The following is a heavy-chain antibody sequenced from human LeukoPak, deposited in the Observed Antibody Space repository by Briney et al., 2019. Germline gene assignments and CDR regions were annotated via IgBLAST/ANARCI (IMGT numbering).Heavy chain of an antibody. CDR3: AKDPNYYDSSGYLGSHFDY. D-gene: IGHD3-22*01. CDR2: IRSKANNYAT. CDR1: GFTFSGSA. V-gene: IGHV3-73*01. Sequence: GGSLRLSCAASGFTFSGSAMHWVRQASGSGLEWVGRIRSKANNYATAYAASVKGRFTISRDDSKNTAYLQMNSLKTEDTAVYYCAKDPNYYDSSGYLGSHFDYWGQGTLVTVSS. J-gene: IGHJ4*02.